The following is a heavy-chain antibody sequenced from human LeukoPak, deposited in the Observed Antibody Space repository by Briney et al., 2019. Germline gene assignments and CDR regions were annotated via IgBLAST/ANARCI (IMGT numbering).Heavy chain of an antibody. V-gene: IGHV3-23*01. Sequence: GGSLRLSCAASGFTFSSYAMSWVRQAPGKGLEWVSAISGSGGSTYYADSVKGRFTISRDNSKNTLYLQMNSLRAEDTAVYYCAKRETYYDFWSGHYLDYWGQGTLVTVSS. CDR3: AKRETYYDFWSGHYLDY. CDR2: ISGSGGST. CDR1: GFTFSSYA. D-gene: IGHD3-3*01. J-gene: IGHJ4*02.